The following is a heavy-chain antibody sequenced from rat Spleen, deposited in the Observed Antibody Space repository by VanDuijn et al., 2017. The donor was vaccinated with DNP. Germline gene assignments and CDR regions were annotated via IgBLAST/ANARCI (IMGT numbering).Heavy chain of an antibody. CDR3: TTRGIYGGYDY. CDR1: GSIFSDYA. J-gene: IGHJ2*01. D-gene: IGHD1-11*01. Sequence: EVQLVESGGGLVQPGHSLRLSCAASGSIFSDYAMAWVRQSPKMGLEWVATIIYDGSSAFYRDSVTGRFTISRDFAKTTLYLQMDSLRSEDSATYYCTTRGIYGGYDYWGQGVMVTVSS. V-gene: IGHV5S10*01. CDR2: IIYDGSSA.